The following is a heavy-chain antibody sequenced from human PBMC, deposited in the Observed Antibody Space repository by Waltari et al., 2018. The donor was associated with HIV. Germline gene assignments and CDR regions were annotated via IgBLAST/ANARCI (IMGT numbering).Heavy chain of an antibody. V-gene: IGHV3-30*01. CDR3: AREGIVAAPFDF. CDR1: GVSFRDFA. CDR2: ISRDGSNK. Sequence: QVQLVESGGGLVQPGGPLRLSGAAPGVSFRDFAINWVRQAPGKGLEWVAVISRDGSNKYYADSVQGRFTISRDNSKNSLHLHMNSLRPKDTAVYYCAREGIVAAPFDFWGLGTLVTVSS. D-gene: IGHD2-15*01. J-gene: IGHJ4*02.